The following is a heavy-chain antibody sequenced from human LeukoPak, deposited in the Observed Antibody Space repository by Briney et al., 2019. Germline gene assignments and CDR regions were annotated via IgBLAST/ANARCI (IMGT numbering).Heavy chain of an antibody. CDR1: GFTFSSYS. V-gene: IGHV3-21*01. CDR3: ARDKGQYCSGGSCYSKGFDY. D-gene: IGHD2-15*01. Sequence: GGSLRLSCAASGFTFSSYSMNWVRQAPGKGLEWVSSISSSSSYIYYADSVKGRFTISRDNAKNSLYLQMNSLRAEDTAVYYCARDKGQYCSGGSCYSKGFDYWGQGTLVTVSS. CDR2: ISSSSSYI. J-gene: IGHJ4*02.